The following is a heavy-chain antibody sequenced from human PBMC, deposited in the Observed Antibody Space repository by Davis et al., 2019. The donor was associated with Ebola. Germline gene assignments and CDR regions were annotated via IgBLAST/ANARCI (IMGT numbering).Heavy chain of an antibody. V-gene: IGHV3-23*01. CDR3: AKRKTGGQGAFH. CDR2: ISGSGGGT. D-gene: IGHD2-15*01. J-gene: IGHJ4*02. CDR1: GGSISSGGYY. Sequence: PSETLSLTCTVSGGSISSGGYYWSWVRQAPGKGLEWVSAISGSGGGTYYADSVKGRFTISRDNSKNTLYLQMNSLRAEDTAVYYCAKRKTGGQGAFHWGQGTLVTVSS.